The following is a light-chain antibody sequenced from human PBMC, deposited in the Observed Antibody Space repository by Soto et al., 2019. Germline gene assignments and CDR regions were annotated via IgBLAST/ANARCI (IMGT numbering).Light chain of an antibody. CDR2: AAS. Sequence: DIQMTQSPTSLSASVGDRVTITCRASQGIRYFVAWYQQKPGKAPKLLIYAASTLPSGVPSLFRGSGSGTDFALTINSLRPEGVATYSCQKYICVPVFGPGTKVEIK. CDR3: QKYICVPV. J-gene: IGKJ3*01. V-gene: IGKV1-27*01. CDR1: QGIRYF.